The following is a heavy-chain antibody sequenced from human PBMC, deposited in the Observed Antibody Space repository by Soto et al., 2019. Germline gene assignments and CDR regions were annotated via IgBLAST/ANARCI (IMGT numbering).Heavy chain of an antibody. CDR1: GGSISSYY. D-gene: IGHD5-12*01. J-gene: IGHJ4*02. V-gene: IGHV4-59*01. CDR3: ARVPPGYGFGYFDF. CDR2: ISYSGST. Sequence: SETLSLTCTVSGGSISSYYWSWIRQPPGKGLEWIGYISYSGSTNCNPSLKSRVTISVDTSKDQFPLKVNSVTAADTAVYYCARVPPGYGFGYFDFWGQGTLVTFSS.